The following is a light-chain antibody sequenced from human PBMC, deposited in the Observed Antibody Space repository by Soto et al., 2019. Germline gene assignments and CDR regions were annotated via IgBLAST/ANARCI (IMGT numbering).Light chain of an antibody. Sequence: SVLTQPPSASGTSGQRVTIPCSGSSSNIGTNTVNWYQQLPGTAPKVLIYNNNQRPSGVPDRFSGSKSGSSASLAISGLQSEDEANYYCAAWDDSLTAWVFGGGTQLTVL. CDR1: SSNIGTNT. V-gene: IGLV1-44*01. CDR3: AAWDDSLTAWV. CDR2: NNN. J-gene: IGLJ3*02.